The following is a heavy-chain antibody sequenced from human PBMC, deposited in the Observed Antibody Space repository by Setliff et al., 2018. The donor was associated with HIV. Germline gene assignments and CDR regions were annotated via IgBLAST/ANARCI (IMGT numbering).Heavy chain of an antibody. CDR3: ASPKERYYYGSGTNVREYYGMDV. CDR2: IYYSGTT. CDR1: GGSISSSSYY. V-gene: IGHV4-39*07. J-gene: IGHJ6*02. D-gene: IGHD3-10*01. Sequence: SETLSLTCTVSGGSISSSSYYWGWIRQPPGKGLEWIGSIYYSGTTYYNPSLKSRITISVDTSKNQFSLKVNSVTAADTAVYYCASPKERYYYGSGTNVREYYGMDVWGQGTTVTVAS.